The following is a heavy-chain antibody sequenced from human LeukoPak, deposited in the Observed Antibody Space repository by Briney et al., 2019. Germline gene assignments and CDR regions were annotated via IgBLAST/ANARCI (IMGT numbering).Heavy chain of an antibody. V-gene: IGHV1-46*01. Sequence: GASVKVSCKASGYTFTSYYMHWVRQAPGQGLEWMGIINPSGGSTSYAQKFQGRVTMTRDTSTSTVYMELSSLRSEDTAVYYCARDAYYYDSSCYYSGWFDPWGQGTLVTVSS. CDR1: GYTFTSYY. J-gene: IGHJ5*02. CDR3: ARDAYYYDSSCYYSGWFDP. CDR2: INPSGGST. D-gene: IGHD3-22*01.